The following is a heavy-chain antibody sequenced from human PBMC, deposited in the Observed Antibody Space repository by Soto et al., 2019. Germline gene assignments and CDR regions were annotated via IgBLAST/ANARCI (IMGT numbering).Heavy chain of an antibody. V-gene: IGHV4-31*03. J-gene: IGHJ4*02. CDR3: ARARYSRNYYIDN. CDR2: IYYSGNT. Sequence: SETLSLTSSVSGVSITTGGYYWSWSRQHPGEVLEWIGYIYYSGNTDYNPSLKSRVTISLDTSNNQFSLKLSSVTAADTAVYYCARARYSRNYYIDNWGQGTLVTVSS. CDR1: GVSITTGGYY. D-gene: IGHD5-12*01.